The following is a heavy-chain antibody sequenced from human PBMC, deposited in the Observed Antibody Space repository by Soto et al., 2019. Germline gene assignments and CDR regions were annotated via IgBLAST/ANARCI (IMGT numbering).Heavy chain of an antibody. CDR3: ARDGDSGPRGYYYYYYGMDV. CDR2: ISSSSSYI. V-gene: IGHV3-21*01. CDR1: GFTFSSYS. J-gene: IGHJ6*02. Sequence: EVQLVESGGGLVKPGGSLRLSCAASGFTFSSYSMNWVRQAPGKGLEWVSSISSSSSYIYYADSVKGRFTISRDNAKNSLYLQMNSLRAEDTAVYYCARDGDSGPRGYYYYYYGMDVWGQGTTVTVSS. D-gene: IGHD5-12*01.